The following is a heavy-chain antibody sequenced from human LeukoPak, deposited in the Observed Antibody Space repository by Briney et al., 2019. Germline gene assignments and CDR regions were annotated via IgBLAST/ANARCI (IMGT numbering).Heavy chain of an antibody. J-gene: IGHJ4*02. CDR2: ISSSSSYI. V-gene: IGHV3-21*01. D-gene: IGHD2-21*02. CDR3: ARDRPPATARGFDY. CDR1: GFTFSSYS. Sequence: GGSLRLSCAASGFTFSSYSMNWVRQAPGKGLEWVSSISSSSSYIYYADSVKGRFTISRDNAKNSLYLQMNSLRAEDTAVYYCARDRPPATARGFDYWGQGTLVTVSS.